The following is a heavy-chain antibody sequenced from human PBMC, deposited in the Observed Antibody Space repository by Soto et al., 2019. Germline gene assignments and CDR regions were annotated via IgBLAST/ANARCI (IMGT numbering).Heavy chain of an antibody. Sequence: QVQLQESGPGLVKPSGTLSLTCAVSGDAISSSNWWSWVRQPPGKGLEWIGEIYHNGNTNYNPSLPSRVTRPLDKSKTQFSLKLSSVTAADTAVYYCARNVLYTAAAHWAFDYWGQGTLVTVSS. D-gene: IGHD6-13*01. CDR1: GDAISSSNW. CDR3: ARNVLYTAAAHWAFDY. J-gene: IGHJ4*02. V-gene: IGHV4-4*02. CDR2: IYHNGNT.